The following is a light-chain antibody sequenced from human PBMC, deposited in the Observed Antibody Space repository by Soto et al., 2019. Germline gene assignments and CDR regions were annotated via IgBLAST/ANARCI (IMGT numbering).Light chain of an antibody. CDR1: QSVSSN. CDR2: GAS. Sequence: ETVVTQSPATLSVSPGERNTLSCRASQSVSSNLAWYQQRPGQAPRLLIYGASTRATGIPARFSGSGSGTEFTLTISSLQSEDLAVYYCQQYKNWPLTFGGGTKV. J-gene: IGKJ4*01. CDR3: QQYKNWPLT. V-gene: IGKV3-15*01.